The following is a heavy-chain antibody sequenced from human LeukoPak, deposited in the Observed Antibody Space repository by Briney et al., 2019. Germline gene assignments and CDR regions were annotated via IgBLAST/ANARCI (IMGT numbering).Heavy chain of an antibody. Sequence: ASVNVSCKASGYTFTIYGISWVRQAPGQGREWVGWISAYNGNTNYAQKLQGRVTMTTDTSTSTAYMELRSLRSDDTAVYYCARGIGDYSWFDPWGQGTLVTVSS. CDR3: ARGIGDYSWFDP. CDR1: GYTFTIYG. CDR2: ISAYNGNT. J-gene: IGHJ5*02. D-gene: IGHD4-17*01. V-gene: IGHV1-18*01.